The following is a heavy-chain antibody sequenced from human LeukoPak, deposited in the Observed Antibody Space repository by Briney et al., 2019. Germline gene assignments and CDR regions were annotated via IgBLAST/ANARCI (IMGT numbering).Heavy chain of an antibody. D-gene: IGHD2-2*01. V-gene: IGHV1-2*02. CDR3: ARVRIGYCSSTSCPHWFDP. CDR1: GYTFTGYY. J-gene: IGHJ5*02. CDR2: INPNSGGT. Sequence: ASVKVSGKASGYTFTGYYMHWVRQAPGQGLEWRGWINPNSGGTNYAQKFQGRVTMTRDTSISTAYMELSRLRSDDTAVYYCARVRIGYCSSTSCPHWFDPWGQGTLVTVSS.